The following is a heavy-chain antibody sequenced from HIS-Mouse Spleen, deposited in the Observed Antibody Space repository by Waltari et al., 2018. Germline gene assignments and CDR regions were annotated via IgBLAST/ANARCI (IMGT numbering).Heavy chain of an antibody. J-gene: IGHJ2*01. D-gene: IGHD6-13*01. CDR1: VGSTSSSSYY. Sequence: QLQLQESGPGLVKPSETLSLTCPVSVGSTSSSSYYGGSFRRPRGKGLEWIGSIYYSGSTSYTPSLTSRVTISVDTSKNQFSLKLSSVTAADTAVYYCAREIPYSSSWYDWYFDLWGRGTLVTVSS. CDR2: IYYSGST. V-gene: IGHV4-39*07. CDR3: AREIPYSSSWYDWYFDL.